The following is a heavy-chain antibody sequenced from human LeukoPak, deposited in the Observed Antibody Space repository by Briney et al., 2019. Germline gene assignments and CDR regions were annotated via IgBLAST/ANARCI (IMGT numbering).Heavy chain of an antibody. CDR1: GGSISSYY. V-gene: IGHV4-59*01. J-gene: IGHJ4*02. Sequence: SETLSLTCTVSGGSISSYYWSWIRQPPGKGLEWIGYIYYSGSTNYNPSLKSRVTISVDTSKNQFSLKLSSVTAADTAVYYCARAPYTARDFDYWGQGTLVTVSS. CDR2: IYYSGST. D-gene: IGHD5-18*01. CDR3: ARAPYTARDFDY.